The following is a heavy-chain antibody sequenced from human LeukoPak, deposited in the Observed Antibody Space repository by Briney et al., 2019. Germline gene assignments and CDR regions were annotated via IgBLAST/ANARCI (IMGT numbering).Heavy chain of an antibody. CDR1: GGSFSGYY. V-gene: IGHV4-34*01. D-gene: IGHD3-16*02. Sequence: SETLSLTCAVYGGSFSGYYWSWIRQPPGKGLEWIGEINHSGSTNYNPSLKSRVTISVDTSKNQFSLKLSSVTAADTAVYYCARGRRSHLDYWGHGTQVTVSS. CDR3: ARGRRSHLDY. CDR2: INHSGST. J-gene: IGHJ4*01.